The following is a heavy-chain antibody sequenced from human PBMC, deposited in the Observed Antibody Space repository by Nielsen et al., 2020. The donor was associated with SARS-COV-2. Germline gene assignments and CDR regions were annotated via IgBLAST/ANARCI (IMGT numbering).Heavy chain of an antibody. CDR1: GFTFSSYA. CDR2: ISGSGGST. Sequence: GGSLRLSCAASGFTFSSYAMSWVRQAPGKGLEWVSAISGSGGSTYYADSMKGRFTISRDNSKNTLYLQMNSLRAEDTAVYYCAKIGGSYWNYYYYGMDVWGQGTTVTVSS. V-gene: IGHV3-23*01. J-gene: IGHJ6*02. D-gene: IGHD1-26*01. CDR3: AKIGGSYWNYYYYGMDV.